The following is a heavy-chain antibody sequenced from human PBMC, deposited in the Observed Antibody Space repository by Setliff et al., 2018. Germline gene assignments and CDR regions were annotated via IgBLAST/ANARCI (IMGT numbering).Heavy chain of an antibody. CDR3: VREGVDSRSSTDYRYYMDV. Sequence: SVKVSCKASGGTFSSYGVSWVRQAPGQGLEWMGGTIPIFGTTDYAQKFQGRVTIITDESTSTAFMQLSSLRSEDTAVYYCVREGVDSRSSTDYRYYMDVWGKGTTVTVSS. CDR1: GGTFSSYG. D-gene: IGHD3-22*01. V-gene: IGHV1-69*05. J-gene: IGHJ6*03. CDR2: TIPIFGTT.